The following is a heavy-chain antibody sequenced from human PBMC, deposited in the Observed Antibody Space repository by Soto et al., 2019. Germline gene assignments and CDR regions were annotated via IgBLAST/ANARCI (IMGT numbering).Heavy chain of an antibody. CDR1: GGSISSSSYY. CDR2: IYYSGST. Sequence: QLQLQESGPGLVKPSETLSLTCTVSGGSISSSSYYWGSIRQPPGKGLEWIGSIYYSGSTYYNPSLKSRVTICVDTSKNHFCLKLSSVTAADTAVYYCARTTYYGFWSGRGFAAVPSNHDAFDIWGQGTMVTVSS. J-gene: IGHJ3*02. V-gene: IGHV4-39*02. D-gene: IGHD3-3*01. CDR3: ARTTYYGFWSGRGFAAVPSNHDAFDI.